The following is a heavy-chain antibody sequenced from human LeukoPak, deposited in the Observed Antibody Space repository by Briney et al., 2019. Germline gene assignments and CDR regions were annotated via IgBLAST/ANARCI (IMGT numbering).Heavy chain of an antibody. D-gene: IGHD6-13*01. Sequence: GGSLRLSCAASGFTFSSYWMSWVRQAPGKGLEWVANIKQDGSEKYYVDSVKGRLTISRDNAKNSLYLQMNSLRAEDAAVYYCAASDSSSWYNNHYFDYWGQGTLVTVSS. CDR3: AASDSSSWYNNHYFDY. CDR2: IKQDGSEK. J-gene: IGHJ4*02. V-gene: IGHV3-7*01. CDR1: GFTFSSYW.